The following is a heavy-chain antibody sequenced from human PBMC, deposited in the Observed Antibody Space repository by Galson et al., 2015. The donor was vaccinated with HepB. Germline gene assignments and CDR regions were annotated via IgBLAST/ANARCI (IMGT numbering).Heavy chain of an antibody. J-gene: IGHJ6*02. CDR2: ISSSSSTI. CDR3: ATSQLGLLYSHHYYGMDV. Sequence: SLRLSCAASGFTFRSYSMNWVRQAPGKGLEWVSYISSSSSTIYYADSVKGRFTISRDNAKNSLYLQMNSLRDEDTAVYYCATSQLGLLYSHHYYGMDVWGQGTTVTVSS. D-gene: IGHD2-2*02. V-gene: IGHV3-48*02. CDR1: GFTFRSYS.